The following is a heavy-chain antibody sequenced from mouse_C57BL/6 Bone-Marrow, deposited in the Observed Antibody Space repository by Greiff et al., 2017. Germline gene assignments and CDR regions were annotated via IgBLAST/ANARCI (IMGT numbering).Heavy chain of an antibody. D-gene: IGHD2-5*01. V-gene: IGHV1-66*01. CDR2: IYPGSGNT. Sequence: VMLVESGPELVKPGASVKISCKASGYSFTSYYIHWVKQRPGQGLEWIGWIYPGSGNTKYNEKFKGKATLTADTSSSTAYMQLSSLTSEDSAVYYCARKVYYSNYGFAYWGQGTLVTVSA. J-gene: IGHJ3*01. CDR1: GYSFTSYY. CDR3: ARKVYYSNYGFAY.